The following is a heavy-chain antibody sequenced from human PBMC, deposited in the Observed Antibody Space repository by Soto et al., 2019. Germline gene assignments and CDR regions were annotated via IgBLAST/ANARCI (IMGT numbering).Heavy chain of an antibody. J-gene: IGHJ4*02. CDR1: GFTFSNYW. V-gene: IGHV3-7*01. Sequence: GGSLRLSCAASGFTFSNYWMAWVRQAPGKGLEWVANIKQDGSETNFVDSVKGRFTISRDNAKNSLHLQMNSLRAEDTAGYYCARALVHGGDFWGQGTLVTVSS. CDR3: ARALVHGGDF. CDR2: IKQDGSET. D-gene: IGHD3-10*01.